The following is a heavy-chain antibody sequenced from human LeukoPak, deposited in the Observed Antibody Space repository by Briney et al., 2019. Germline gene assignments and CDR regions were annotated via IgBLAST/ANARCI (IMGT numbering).Heavy chain of an antibody. J-gene: IGHJ4*02. CDR1: GFTFSSYA. D-gene: IGHD3-22*01. CDR3: AKTTPERDYYDTSGIFDY. Sequence: GRSLRLSCAASGFTFSSYAMHWVRQAPGKGLEWVAVISYDGSNKYYADSVKGRFTISRDNSKNTLYLQMNSLRAEDTAVYFCAKTTPERDYYDTSGIFDYWGQGTLVTVSS. V-gene: IGHV3-30-3*02. CDR2: ISYDGSNK.